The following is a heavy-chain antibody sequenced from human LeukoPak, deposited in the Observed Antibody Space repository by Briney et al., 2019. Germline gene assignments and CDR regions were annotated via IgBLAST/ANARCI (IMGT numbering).Heavy chain of an antibody. Sequence: GGSLRLSCAASGFTFSNFAMTWVRQAPGKGLEWVSSIVGSSSIYYADSLKGRFTISRDNAKNSLYLQMNSLRAEDTAVYYCARIGAGPSRDYWGQGTLVTVSS. V-gene: IGHV3-21*01. CDR3: ARIGAGPSRDY. J-gene: IGHJ4*02. D-gene: IGHD6-13*01. CDR2: IVGSSSI. CDR1: GFTFSNFA.